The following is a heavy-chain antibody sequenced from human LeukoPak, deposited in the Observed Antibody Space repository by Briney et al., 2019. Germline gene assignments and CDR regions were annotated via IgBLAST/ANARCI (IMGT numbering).Heavy chain of an antibody. D-gene: IGHD1-14*01. CDR3: ANAPLRPDGFDI. Sequence: TGGSLRLSCAASGFTFSSYAMSWVRQAPGKGLEWVSAISGSGGSTYYADSVKGRFTISRDNSNNTLYLQMNSLRAEDTAVYYCANAPLRPDGFDIWGQGTMVTVSS. J-gene: IGHJ3*02. V-gene: IGHV3-23*01. CDR2: ISGSGGST. CDR1: GFTFSSYA.